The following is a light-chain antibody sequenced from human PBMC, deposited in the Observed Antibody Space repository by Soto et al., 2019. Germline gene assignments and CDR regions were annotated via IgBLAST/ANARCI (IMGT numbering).Light chain of an antibody. Sequence: QSVLTQPASVSGSPGQSITISCTGTSGDVGGYNYVSWYQQHPGKAPKLMIYEVSNRPSGVSNRFSGSKSGNTASLTISGLQAEDEADYYCSSYTSSSTLGVFXTGTNVTVL. J-gene: IGLJ1*01. CDR1: SGDVGGYNY. CDR3: SSYTSSSTLGV. CDR2: EVS. V-gene: IGLV2-14*01.